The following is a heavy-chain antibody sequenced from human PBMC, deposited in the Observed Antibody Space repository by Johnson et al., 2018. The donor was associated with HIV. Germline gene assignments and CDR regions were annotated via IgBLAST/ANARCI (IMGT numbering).Heavy chain of an antibody. D-gene: IGHD2-21*01. CDR1: GFTFTNFW. J-gene: IGHJ3*02. CDR3: VRDDGSDYEAFDI. V-gene: IGHV3-7*05. Sequence: VQVVESGGGLVQPGGSLRLSCAASGFTFTNFWMSWVRQAPGKGLEWVADIKQDGSEKYYLDPVKGRFTISRDNARKSLYLQMNNLRAEDTAVYYCVRDDGSDYEAFDIWGQGTMVTVSS. CDR2: IKQDGSEK.